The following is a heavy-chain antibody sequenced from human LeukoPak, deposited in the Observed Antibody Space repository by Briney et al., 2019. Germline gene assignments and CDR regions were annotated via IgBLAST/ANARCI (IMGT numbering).Heavy chain of an antibody. Sequence: SETLSLTCTVSGGSISSYYWSWIRQPPGKGLEWIGYIYYSGSTNYNPSLKSRVTISVDTSKNQFSLKLSSVTAADTAVYYCARHRGDIVVVPAAIDYWGQGTLVTVSS. V-gene: IGHV4-59*08. CDR1: GGSISSYY. D-gene: IGHD2-2*02. CDR3: ARHRGDIVVVPAAIDY. CDR2: IYYSGST. J-gene: IGHJ4*02.